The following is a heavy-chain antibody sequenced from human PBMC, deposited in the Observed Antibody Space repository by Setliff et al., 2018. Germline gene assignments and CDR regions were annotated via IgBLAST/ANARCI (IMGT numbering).Heavy chain of an antibody. CDR2: IYYSGST. J-gene: IGHJ5*02. Sequence: LSLTCTVSGGSISSSSYYWGWIRQPPGKGLEWIGSIYYSGSTYYNPSLKSRVTISVDTSKNQFSLKLSSVSAADTAVYYCASCLAARRGGWFDPWGQGTLVTVSS. CDR3: ASCLAARRGGWFDP. D-gene: IGHD6-6*01. CDR1: GGSISSSSYY. V-gene: IGHV4-39*01.